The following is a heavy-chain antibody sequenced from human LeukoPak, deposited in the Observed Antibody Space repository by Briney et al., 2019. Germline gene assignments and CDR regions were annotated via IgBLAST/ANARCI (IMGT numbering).Heavy chain of an antibody. CDR1: GGSFSSSSYY. D-gene: IGHD6-6*01. CDR3: AREGPGIAARFGY. CDR2: IYYSGST. Sequence: SETLSLTCTVPGGSFSSSSYYWGWIRQPPGKGLEWIGSIYYSGSTYYNPSLKSRVTISVDTSKNQFSLKLSSVTAADPAVYYCAREGPGIAARFGYWGQGTLVTVSS. V-gene: IGHV4-39*07. J-gene: IGHJ4*02.